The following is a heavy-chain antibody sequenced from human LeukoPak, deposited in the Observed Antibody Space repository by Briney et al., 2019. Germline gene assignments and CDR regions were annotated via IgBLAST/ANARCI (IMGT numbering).Heavy chain of an antibody. CDR3: ATASCGGDCYSFDY. Sequence: ASVKVSCKVSGYTLTELSMHWVRQAPGKGLEWMGGLDPEDGETIYEQKFQGRVTMTEDTSTNTAYMELSSLRSEDTAVYYCATASCGGDCYSFDYWGQGTLVTVSS. V-gene: IGHV1-24*01. CDR1: GYTLTELS. J-gene: IGHJ4*02. D-gene: IGHD2-21*02. CDR2: LDPEDGET.